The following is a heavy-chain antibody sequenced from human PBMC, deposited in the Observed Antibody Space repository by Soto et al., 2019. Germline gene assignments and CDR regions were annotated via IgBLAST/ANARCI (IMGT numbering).Heavy chain of an antibody. V-gene: IGHV4-30-4*08. J-gene: IGHJ4*02. D-gene: IGHD3-9*01. Sequence: QVQLEESGPGLVKPSQTLSLTCNVSGASVGSGDYYWSWIRQPPGKALEWTGYIYTSGTTYHNPSLNSRVTLALDTSKNQFSLQLPSVAAADSAVYYCARARREYVDYYFDYWGQGIPVTVSS. CDR1: GASVGSGDYY. CDR3: ARARREYVDYYFDY. CDR2: IYTSGTT.